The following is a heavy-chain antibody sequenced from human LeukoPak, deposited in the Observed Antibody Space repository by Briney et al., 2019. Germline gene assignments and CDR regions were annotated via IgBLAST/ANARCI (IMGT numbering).Heavy chain of an antibody. CDR3: ARVPGYSGSRNYFEYWYIDL. J-gene: IGHJ2*01. CDR2: IYYTGNT. CDR1: GGSISSYY. Sequence: SETLSLTCTVSGGSISSYYWTWIRQPPGKTLEWIGYIYYTGNTDYNPSLKSRVTISLDTSKNQFSLKLSSVTAADTAVYYCARVPGYSGSRNYFEYWYIDLWGRGTLVTVSS. V-gene: IGHV4-59*01. D-gene: IGHD3-10*01.